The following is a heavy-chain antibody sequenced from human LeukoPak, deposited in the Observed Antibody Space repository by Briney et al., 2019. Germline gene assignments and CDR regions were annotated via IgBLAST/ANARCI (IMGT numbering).Heavy chain of an antibody. Sequence: GGSLRPSCAASGVTLSTYAMSWARQAPGKGLEWVSGISSSSSYIYYADSVKGRFTISRDNAKNSLYLQMNSLRAEDTAVYYCARGSEWELLSCDYWGQGTLVTVSS. CDR1: GVTLSTYA. CDR3: ARGSEWELLSCDY. CDR2: ISSSSSYI. J-gene: IGHJ4*02. D-gene: IGHD1-26*01. V-gene: IGHV3-21*06.